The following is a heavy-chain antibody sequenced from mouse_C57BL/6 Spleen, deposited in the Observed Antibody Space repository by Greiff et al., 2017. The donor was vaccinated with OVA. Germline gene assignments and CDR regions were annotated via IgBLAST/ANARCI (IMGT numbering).Heavy chain of an antibody. CDR3: AREGGGYYGSSPSAMDY. V-gene: IGHV1-82*01. D-gene: IGHD1-1*01. J-gene: IGHJ4*01. CDR1: GYAFSSSW. CDR2: IYPGDGDT. Sequence: QVQLQQSGPELVKPGASVKISCKASGYAFSSSWMNWVKQRPGKGLEWIGRIYPGDGDTNYNGKFKGKATLTADKSSSTAYMQLSSLTSEDSAVYFCAREGGGYYGSSPSAMDYWGQGTSVTVSS.